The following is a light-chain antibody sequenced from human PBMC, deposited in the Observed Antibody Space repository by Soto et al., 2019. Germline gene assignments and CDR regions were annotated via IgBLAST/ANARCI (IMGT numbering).Light chain of an antibody. CDR2: EVS. Sequence: QSVLTQPASVSGSPGQSITISCTGTSSDVGSYNYVSWYQQHPGKAPKLMIYEVSNRPSGVSNRFSGSKSGNTASLTISGLQAEDEADYYCISYTSSSTLEVVFGGGTKVTVL. CDR1: SSDVGSYNY. V-gene: IGLV2-14*01. J-gene: IGLJ2*01. CDR3: ISYTSSSTLEVV.